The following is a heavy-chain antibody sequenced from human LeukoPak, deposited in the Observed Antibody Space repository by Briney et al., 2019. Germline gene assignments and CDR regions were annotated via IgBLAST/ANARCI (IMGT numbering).Heavy chain of an antibody. CDR2: IYYSGST. J-gene: IGHJ4*02. V-gene: IGHV4-31*03. Sequence: SETLSLTCTVSGGSISSGGYYWSWIRQHPGKGLEWIGYIYYSGSTYYNPSLKSRVTISVDTSKNQFSLKLSSVTAADTAVYYCAALSLGYCSSTSCYVRDHWGQGTLVTVS. CDR1: GGSISSGGYY. D-gene: IGHD2-2*01. CDR3: AALSLGYCSSTSCYVRDH.